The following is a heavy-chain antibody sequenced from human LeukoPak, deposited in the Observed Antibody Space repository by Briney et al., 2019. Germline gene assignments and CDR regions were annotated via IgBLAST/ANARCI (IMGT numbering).Heavy chain of an antibody. CDR1: GFTFSNYW. V-gene: IGHV3-7*03. Sequence: GGSLRLSCAASGFTFSNYWMTWVRQAPGKGLEWVANIKQDGSETYYVDSVKGRFTISRDNAKNSLYLQMNSLRAEDTALYYCARGGYDSSGYLSYWGQGTLVTVSS. J-gene: IGHJ4*02. CDR2: IKQDGSET. D-gene: IGHD3-22*01. CDR3: ARGGYDSSGYLSY.